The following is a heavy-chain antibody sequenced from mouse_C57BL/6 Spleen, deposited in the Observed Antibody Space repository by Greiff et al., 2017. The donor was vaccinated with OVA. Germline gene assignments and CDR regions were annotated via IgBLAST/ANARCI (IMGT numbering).Heavy chain of an antibody. CDR2: ISDGGSYT. CDR1: GFTFSSYA. D-gene: IGHD3-3*01. J-gene: IGHJ2*01. CDR3: AREAGHFDY. V-gene: IGHV5-4*01. Sequence: EVQVVESGGGLVKPGGSLKLSCAASGFTFSSYAMSWVRQTPEKRLEWVATISDGGSYTYYPDNVKGRFTISRDNAKNNLYLQMSHLKSEDTAMYYCAREAGHFDYWGQGTTLTVSS.